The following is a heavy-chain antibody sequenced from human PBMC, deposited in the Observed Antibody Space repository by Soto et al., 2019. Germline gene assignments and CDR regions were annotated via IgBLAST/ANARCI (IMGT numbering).Heavy chain of an antibody. CDR3: ARVPDY. D-gene: IGHD2-2*01. Sequence: ASETLSLTCAVYGGSFSGYSWSWIRQPPGKGQEWIGEINHSGSTNYNPSLKSRVTISVDTSKNQFSSKLSSATAADSAVYYCARVPDYWGQGTLVTVSS. J-gene: IGHJ4*02. V-gene: IGHV4-34*01. CDR1: GGSFSGYS. CDR2: INHSGST.